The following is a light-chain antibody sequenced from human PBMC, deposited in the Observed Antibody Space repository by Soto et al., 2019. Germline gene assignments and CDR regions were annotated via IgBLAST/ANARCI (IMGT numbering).Light chain of an antibody. Sequence: DIQMTQSPSTLSASVGDRVTITCRASQSISSWLAWYQQKPGKAPKLLIYKASSLESGVPSRFSGSGSGTEFTLTISSPQPDDFATYYRQQYNSSPWTFGQGTKVEIK. CDR3: QQYNSSPWT. V-gene: IGKV1-5*03. CDR2: KAS. J-gene: IGKJ1*01. CDR1: QSISSW.